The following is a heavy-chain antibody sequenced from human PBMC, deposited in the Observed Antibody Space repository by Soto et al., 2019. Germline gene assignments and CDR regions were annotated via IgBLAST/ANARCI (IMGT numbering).Heavy chain of an antibody. Sequence: GGSLRLSCAASGFTFSSYGMHWVRQAPGKGLEWVAVISYDGSNKYYADSVKGRFTISRDNSKNTLYLQMNSLRAEDTAVYYCARSGGSCYQCMDVWGQGTKVTVSS. CDR2: ISYDGSNK. J-gene: IGHJ6*02. V-gene: IGHV3-30*03. CDR3: ARSGGSCYQCMDV. CDR1: GFTFSSYG. D-gene: IGHD2-15*01.